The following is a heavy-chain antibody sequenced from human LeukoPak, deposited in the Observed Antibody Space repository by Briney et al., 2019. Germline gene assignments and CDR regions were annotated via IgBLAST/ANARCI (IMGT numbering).Heavy chain of an antibody. CDR3: AKTPPFHYWYFDL. J-gene: IGHJ2*01. CDR2: ISGSGGST. V-gene: IGHV3-23*01. Sequence: PGGSLRLSCAASGFTFSDYYMSWIRQAPGRGLEWVSAISGSGGSTYYADSVKGRFTISRDNSKNTLYLQMNSLRAEDTAVYYCAKTPPFHYWYFDLWGRGTLVTVSS. CDR1: GFTFSDYY. D-gene: IGHD2/OR15-2a*01.